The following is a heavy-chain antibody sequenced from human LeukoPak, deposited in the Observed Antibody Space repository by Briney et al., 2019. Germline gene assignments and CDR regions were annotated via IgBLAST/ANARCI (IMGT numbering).Heavy chain of an antibody. V-gene: IGHV4-61*02. CDR2: IYTSGST. CDR1: GGSISSGSYY. Sequence: SQTLSLTCTVSGGSISSGSYYWSWIRQPAGKGLEWIGRIYTSGSTNYNPSLKSRVTISVDTSKNQFSLKLSSVTAADTAVYYCARDIRGSSGWYNYFDYWGQGTLVTVSS. CDR3: ARDIRGSSGWYNYFDY. D-gene: IGHD6-19*01. J-gene: IGHJ4*02.